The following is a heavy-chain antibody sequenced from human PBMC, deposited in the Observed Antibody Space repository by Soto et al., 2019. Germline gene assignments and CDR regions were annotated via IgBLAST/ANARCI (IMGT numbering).Heavy chain of an antibody. CDR1: DGSISVSY. V-gene: IGHV4-59*01. J-gene: IGHJ4*02. CDR3: ARSVAVPGAHIDY. Sequence: PPETLSLTCSLSDGSISVSYWGWIGQSPGKGLEWLGYVYYTGSTNYSPSLRSRVSISVDTSKNEFSLRLSSVTAADTAVYFCARSVAVPGAHIDYWGQGTQVPVSS. D-gene: IGHD6-19*01. CDR2: VYYTGST.